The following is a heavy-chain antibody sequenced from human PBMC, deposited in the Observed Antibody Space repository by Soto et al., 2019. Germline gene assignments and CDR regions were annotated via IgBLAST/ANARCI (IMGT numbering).Heavy chain of an antibody. J-gene: IGHJ6*02. D-gene: IGHD2-2*01. CDR2: IIPIFGTA. V-gene: IGHV1-69*13. Sequence: GASVKVSCKASGGTFSSYAISWVRQAPGQGLEWMGGIIPIFGTANYAQKFQGRVTITADESTSTAYMELSSLRSEDTAVYYCARDNALHCSSTSCHLRGTDVWGQGTTVTVSS. CDR1: GGTFSSYA. CDR3: ARDNALHCSSTSCHLRGTDV.